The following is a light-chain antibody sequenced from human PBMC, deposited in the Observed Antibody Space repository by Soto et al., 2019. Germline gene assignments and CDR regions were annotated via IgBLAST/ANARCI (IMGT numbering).Light chain of an antibody. J-gene: IGKJ2*01. CDR2: GAS. CDR1: QSVSSSY. V-gene: IGKV3-20*01. Sequence: KVLTQSPGTLSLSPGERATLSCRAIQSVSSSYLAWYQQKPGQARSLLIYGASSRATGIADRFSGSGSGTDFTLTISRLEPEDFAVYYCQQFVSAPPLFTFGQGTKLEIK. CDR3: QQFVSAPPLFT.